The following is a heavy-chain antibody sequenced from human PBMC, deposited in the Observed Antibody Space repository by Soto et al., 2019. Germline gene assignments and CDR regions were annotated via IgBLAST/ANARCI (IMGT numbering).Heavy chain of an antibody. Sequence: EVQLLESGGGLVQPGGSLGLSCAASGFIFSSHAMSWVRQAPGKGLEWVSAISSSGGVTYYADSVKGRFTISRDNSKNTLYLQMNSLRAEDTAVFYCAKANDFWSGYYFVDWGQGTLVTVSS. CDR3: AKANDFWSGYYFVD. CDR1: GFIFSSHA. CDR2: ISSSGGVT. D-gene: IGHD3-3*01. V-gene: IGHV3-23*01. J-gene: IGHJ4*02.